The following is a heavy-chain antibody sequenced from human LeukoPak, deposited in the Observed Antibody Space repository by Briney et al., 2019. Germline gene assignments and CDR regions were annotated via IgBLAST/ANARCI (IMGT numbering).Heavy chain of an antibody. V-gene: IGHV1-69*01. D-gene: IGHD3-9*01. CDR1: GGTFSSYA. Sequence: GSSVKVSCKASGGTFSSYAISWVRQAPGQGREWMGGIIPIFGTANYAQKFQGRVTITADESTSTAYMELSSLRSEDPAVYYCARRYDILPGYSPDAFDIWGQGTMVTVSS. J-gene: IGHJ3*02. CDR3: ARRYDILPGYSPDAFDI. CDR2: IIPIFGTA.